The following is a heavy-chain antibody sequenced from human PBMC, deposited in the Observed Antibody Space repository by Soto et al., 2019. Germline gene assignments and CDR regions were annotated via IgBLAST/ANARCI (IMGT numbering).Heavy chain of an antibody. Sequence: QVQLQESGPGLVKPSGTLSLTCAVSGGSISDNWLSCVRQPPGKGLEWIGEIYHTGTSHYNPSLWSRCTISIDKSKNQFSLKFSSLTAAHTAVYYCARHLAEPRTRGFDFWGQGTLVPVSS. D-gene: IGHD1-26*01. CDR3: ARHLAEPRTRGFDF. CDR1: GGSISDNW. V-gene: IGHV4-4*02. J-gene: IGHJ4*02. CDR2: IYHTGTS.